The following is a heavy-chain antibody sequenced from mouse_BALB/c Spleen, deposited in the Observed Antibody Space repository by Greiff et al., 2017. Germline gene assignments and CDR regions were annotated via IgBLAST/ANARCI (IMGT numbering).Heavy chain of an antibody. Sequence: EVKVVESGGDLVKPGGSLKLSCAASGFTFSSYGMSWVRQTPDKRLEWVATISSGGSYTYYPDSVKGRFTISRDNAKNTLYLQMSSLKSEDTAMYYCARQGGNYRYFDVWGAGTTVTVSS. CDR3: ARQGGNYRYFDV. V-gene: IGHV5-6*01. CDR1: GFTFSSYG. D-gene: IGHD2-1*01. J-gene: IGHJ1*01. CDR2: ISSGGSYT.